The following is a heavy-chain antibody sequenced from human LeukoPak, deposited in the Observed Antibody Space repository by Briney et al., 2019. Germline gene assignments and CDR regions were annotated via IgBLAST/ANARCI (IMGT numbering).Heavy chain of an antibody. CDR1: GFTFRSYS. CDR3: VRDGLLWYGGAT. CDR2: IDPSNTYI. J-gene: IGHJ3*01. Sequence: GGSLRLSCAASGFTFRSYSMNWVRQAPGRGLEWVSAIDPSNTYIYYADSVKGRFIISRDNAENSLYLQMNSLRVEDTAVYYCVRDGLLWYGGATWGQGTMVTVSS. V-gene: IGHV3-21*04. D-gene: IGHD2-21*01.